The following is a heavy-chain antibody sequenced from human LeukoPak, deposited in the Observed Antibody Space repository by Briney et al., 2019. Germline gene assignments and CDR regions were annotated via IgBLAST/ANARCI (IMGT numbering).Heavy chain of an antibody. Sequence: GGSLRLSCAASGFTFSSYAMSWVRQAPGKGLEWVSAVSGSGSTTYYADSVRGRFTISRDNSKNTLYLQMSSLRAEDTALYYCARRGNFYSSALTSQTPYYFDYWGQGTLVTVSS. CDR2: VSGSGSTT. CDR1: GFTFSSYA. V-gene: IGHV3-23*01. J-gene: IGHJ4*02. D-gene: IGHD3-22*01. CDR3: ARRGNFYSSALTSQTPYYFDY.